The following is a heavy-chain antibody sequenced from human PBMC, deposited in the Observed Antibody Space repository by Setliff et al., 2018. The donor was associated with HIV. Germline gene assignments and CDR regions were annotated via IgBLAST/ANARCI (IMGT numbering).Heavy chain of an antibody. V-gene: IGHV4-38-2*01. J-gene: IGHJ4*02. Sequence: KPSETLSLTCSVSDYSISTTYFWGWIRQPPGKGLEWIGSIYYSGSTYYNPSLKSRVTISVDTSKNQFSLNLNSVTAADTAMYFCISGPWAGGQGTLVTVSS. CDR2: IYYSGST. D-gene: IGHD3-3*02. CDR3: ISGPWA. CDR1: DYSISTTYF.